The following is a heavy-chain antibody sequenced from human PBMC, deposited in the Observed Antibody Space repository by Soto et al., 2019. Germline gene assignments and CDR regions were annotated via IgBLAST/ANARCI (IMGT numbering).Heavy chain of an antibody. J-gene: IGHJ5*02. Sequence: VKVSCKASCSTFTIYGIRWVRQAPGQGLEWMGWISAYNGNTNYAQKLQGRVTMTTDTSTSTAYMELRSLRSDDTAVYYCARDTPQDIVVVPAAIGWFGPWGQGTLVTVSS. V-gene: IGHV1-18*01. CDR3: ARDTPQDIVVVPAAIGWFGP. CDR1: CSTFTIYG. D-gene: IGHD2-2*01. CDR2: ISAYNGNT.